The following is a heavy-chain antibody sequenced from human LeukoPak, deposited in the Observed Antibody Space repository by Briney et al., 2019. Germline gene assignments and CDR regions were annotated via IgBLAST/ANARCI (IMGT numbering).Heavy chain of an antibody. CDR1: GYTFSSHY. D-gene: IGHD3-16*01. J-gene: IGHJ4*02. V-gene: IGHV1-46*01. CDR3: AGAVMMHGEAIPAH. Sequence: GASVKVSFKASGYTFSSHYVHWVRQAPGQGLEWMGIINPSGGSTSYAQKFQGRVTMTRDKSTSTVYMELKSVRSEDTAVYYCAGAVMMHGEAIPAHWGQGTPVTVSS. CDR2: INPSGGST.